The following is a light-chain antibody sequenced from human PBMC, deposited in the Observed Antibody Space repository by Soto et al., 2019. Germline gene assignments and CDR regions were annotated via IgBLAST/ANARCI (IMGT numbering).Light chain of an antibody. Sequence: EIVLTQSPGTLSLSPGERVTLSCRASESINSNYLAWYQQSPGQAPRLLIYGASSRATGIPGRFSGSGSGTDFTLTISRLEPEDFAVYYCQQYGTSLWTFGQGTKVEIK. CDR3: QQYGTSLWT. CDR2: GAS. J-gene: IGKJ1*01. CDR1: ESINSNY. V-gene: IGKV3-20*01.